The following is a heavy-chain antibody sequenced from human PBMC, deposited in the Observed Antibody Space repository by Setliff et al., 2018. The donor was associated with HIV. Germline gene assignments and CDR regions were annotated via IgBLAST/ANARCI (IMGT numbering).Heavy chain of an antibody. CDR3: ARDRGLTMVRGVIIDY. CDR1: GYTFTSYG. Sequence: ASVKVSCKASGYTFTSYGISWVRQAPGQGLEWIGWISAYNGNTNYAQKLQGRVTMTTDTSTSTAYMELRSLRSDDTAVYYCARDRGLTMVRGVIIDYWGQGTLVTVSS. V-gene: IGHV1-18*01. D-gene: IGHD3-10*01. J-gene: IGHJ4*02. CDR2: ISAYNGNT.